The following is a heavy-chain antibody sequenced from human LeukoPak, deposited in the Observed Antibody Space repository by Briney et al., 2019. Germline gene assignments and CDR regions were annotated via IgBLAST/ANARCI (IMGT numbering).Heavy chain of an antibody. D-gene: IGHD5-24*01. J-gene: IGHJ3*02. Sequence: PSETLSLTCTVSGGSISSYYWSWIRQPPGKGLEWIGYIYYSGSTYYNPSLKSRVTISVDTSKNQFSLKLSSVTAADTAMYYCARDVPRLERRPRGAFDIWGQGTMVTVSS. CDR1: GGSISSYY. CDR2: IYYSGST. V-gene: IGHV4-59*06. CDR3: ARDVPRLERRPRGAFDI.